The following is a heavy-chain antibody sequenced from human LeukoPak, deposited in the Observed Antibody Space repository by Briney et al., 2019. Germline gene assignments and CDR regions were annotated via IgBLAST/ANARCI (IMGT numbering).Heavy chain of an antibody. V-gene: IGHV3-30*04. Sequence: GRSLRLSCAASGFTFSSYAMHWVRQAPGKGLEWVAVISYDGSNKYYADSVKGRFTISRDNSKNTLYLQMNSLRAEDTAVYYCAKAMTTVTTPDAFDIWGQGTMVTVSS. CDR3: AKAMTTVTTPDAFDI. D-gene: IGHD4-17*01. CDR2: ISYDGSNK. CDR1: GFTFSSYA. J-gene: IGHJ3*02.